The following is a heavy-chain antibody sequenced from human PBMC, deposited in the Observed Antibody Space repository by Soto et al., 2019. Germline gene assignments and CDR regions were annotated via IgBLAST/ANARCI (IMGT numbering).Heavy chain of an antibody. Sequence: EVHLVESGGGLVQPGGSLKLSCAASGFSFSDSAMHWVRQASGKGLEWVGRIRSKHNNYATAYAASVQGRFTISRDDSKITAYLQMNSVKTEDTAVYYWTAKSYTLNVDYWGQGTLVTVSS. CDR1: GFSFSDSA. CDR2: IRSKHNNYAT. V-gene: IGHV3-73*01. J-gene: IGHJ4*02. D-gene: IGHD3-16*01. CDR3: TAKSYTLNVDY.